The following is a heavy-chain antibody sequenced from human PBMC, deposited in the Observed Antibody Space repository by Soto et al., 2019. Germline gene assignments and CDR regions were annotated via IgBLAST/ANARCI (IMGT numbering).Heavy chain of an antibody. CDR1: GFSLSDHY. CDR3: ARAIYSGTYYANY. J-gene: IGHJ4*02. D-gene: IGHD1-26*01. V-gene: IGHV3-72*01. Sequence: GGSLRLSCAASGFSLSDHYVDWVRQAPGKGLEWVGRSRSKPNSYTTEYAASVKGRFTILRDDSRNSLYLQINSLKIEDTAVYYCARAIYSGTYYANYWGQGTLVTVSS. CDR2: SRSKPNSYTT.